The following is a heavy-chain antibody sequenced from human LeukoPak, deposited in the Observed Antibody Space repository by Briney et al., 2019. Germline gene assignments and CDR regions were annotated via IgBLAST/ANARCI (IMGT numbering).Heavy chain of an antibody. V-gene: IGHV3-23*01. CDR1: GFTFSSYA. CDR3: ARAVIVVVIPFDY. J-gene: IGHJ4*02. Sequence: GGSLRLSCAASGFTFSSYAMSWVRQAPGKGLEWVSVISGSDGSTYYADSVKGRFTISRDNSKNTLYLQMNSLRAEDTAVYYCARAVIVVVIPFDYWGQGTLVTVSS. D-gene: IGHD3-22*01. CDR2: ISGSDGST.